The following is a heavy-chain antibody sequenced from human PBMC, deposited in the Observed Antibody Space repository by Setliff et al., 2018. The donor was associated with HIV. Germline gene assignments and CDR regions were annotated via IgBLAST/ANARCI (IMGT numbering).Heavy chain of an antibody. CDR1: GYSISSGYY. V-gene: IGHV4-38-2*02. CDR2: VYYSGIT. D-gene: IGHD4-17*01. J-gene: IGHJ3*01. CDR3: ARDHGAYEGGFGE. Sequence: SETLSLTCAVSGYSISSGYYWGWIRQPPGKGLEWIGYVYYSGITYYNPSLESRVTISQDTSKNQFSLKLTSVTAADTAVYYCARDHGAYEGGFGEWGQGTMVTVSS.